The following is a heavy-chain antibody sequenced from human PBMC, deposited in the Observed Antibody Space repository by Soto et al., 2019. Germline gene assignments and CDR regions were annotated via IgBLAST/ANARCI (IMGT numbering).Heavy chain of an antibody. Sequence: SVKVSCKASGYSFPNNNVSWVRQATGQGLEWMGWMNPGSGDRGYAQKFQGRVTMTREISIATAYMDLSSLRSDDTAIYYCARMETFGSLNCFDPWGQGTLVTVSS. J-gene: IGHJ5*02. CDR3: ARMETFGSLNCFDP. CDR1: GYSFPNNN. D-gene: IGHD3-16*01. CDR2: MNPGSGDR. V-gene: IGHV1-8*02.